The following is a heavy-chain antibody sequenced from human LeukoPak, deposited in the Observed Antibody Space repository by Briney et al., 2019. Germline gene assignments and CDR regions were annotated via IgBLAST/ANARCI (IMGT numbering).Heavy chain of an antibody. CDR3: ARGDMVRAHVKDD. D-gene: IGHD3-10*01. J-gene: IGHJ4*02. Sequence: ASVKVSCKASGYTFTGYYMHWVRQAPGHGLEWMGWINPNSGGTNYAQKFQGRVTMTRDTSISTAYMELSRLRSDDTAVYYCARGDMVRAHVKDDWGQGTLVTVSS. V-gene: IGHV1-2*02. CDR1: GYTFTGYY. CDR2: INPNSGGT.